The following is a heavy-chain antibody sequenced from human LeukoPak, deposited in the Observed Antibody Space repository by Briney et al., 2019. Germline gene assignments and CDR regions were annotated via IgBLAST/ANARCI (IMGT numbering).Heavy chain of an antibody. CDR1: GFTFSSYS. CDR2: ISSSSSYI. D-gene: IGHD4-17*01. CDR3: ARATYGDYLPGEFDY. V-gene: IGHV3-21*01. J-gene: IGHJ4*02. Sequence: PGGSLRLSCAASGFTFSSYSMNWVRQAPGKGLEWVSSISSSSSYIYYADSVKGRFTISRDNAKNSLYLQMNSLRAEDTAVYYCARATYGDYLPGEFDYWGQGTLVTVSS.